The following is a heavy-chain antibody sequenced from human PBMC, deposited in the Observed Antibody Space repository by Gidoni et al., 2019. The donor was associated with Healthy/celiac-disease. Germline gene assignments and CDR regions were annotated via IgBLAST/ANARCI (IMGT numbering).Heavy chain of an antibody. V-gene: IGHV3-48*01. D-gene: IGHD6-19*01. CDR3: APPNVAVAGTAGN. Sequence: EVQLVESGGGLVQPGGSLRLSCAASGFTFSSYSMNWVRQAPGKGLEWVSYISSSSSTIYYADSVKGRFTISRDNAKNSLYLQMNSLRAEDTAVYYCAPPNVAVAGTAGNWGQGTLVTVSS. J-gene: IGHJ4*02. CDR1: GFTFSSYS. CDR2: ISSSSSTI.